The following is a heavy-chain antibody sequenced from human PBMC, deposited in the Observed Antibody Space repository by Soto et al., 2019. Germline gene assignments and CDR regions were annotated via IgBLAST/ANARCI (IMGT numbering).Heavy chain of an antibody. CDR1: GFTFSSYA. Sequence: GGSLRLSCAASGFTFSSYAMSWVRQAPGKGLEWVSAISGSGGSTYYADSVKGRFTISRDNSKNTLYLQMNSLRAEDTAVYYCAKDLGSIVVGTLLDYWGQGTLVTVSS. CDR3: AKDLGSIVVGTLLDY. CDR2: ISGSGGST. D-gene: IGHD3-22*01. V-gene: IGHV3-23*01. J-gene: IGHJ4*02.